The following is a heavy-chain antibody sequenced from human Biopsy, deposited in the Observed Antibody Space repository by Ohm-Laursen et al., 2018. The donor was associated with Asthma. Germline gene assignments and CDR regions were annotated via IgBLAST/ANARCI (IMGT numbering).Heavy chain of an antibody. D-gene: IGHD3-3*01. CDR2: ISYDGSNK. CDR3: ANYSGGPDFWSGYYYFDY. J-gene: IGHJ4*02. CDR1: GFTFSSYA. Sequence: SLRLSCAASGFTFSSYAMHWVRQAPGKGLEWVAVISYDGSNKYYADSVKGRFTISRDNSKDTLYLQMYSLRAEDTAVYYCANYSGGPDFWSGYYYFDYWGQGTLVTVSS. V-gene: IGHV3-30*18.